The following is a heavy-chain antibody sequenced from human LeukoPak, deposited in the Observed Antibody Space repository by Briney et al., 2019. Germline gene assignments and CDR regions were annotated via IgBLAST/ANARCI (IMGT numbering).Heavy chain of an antibody. V-gene: IGHV3-30*18. J-gene: IGHJ3*02. D-gene: IGHD1-26*01. CDR1: GFTFSSYG. CDR3: AKVAGSYFAFDI. CDR2: ISYDGSNK. Sequence: GGSLRLSCAASGFTFSSYGMHWVRKAPGKGLEWVAVISYDGSNKYYADSVKGRFTISRDNSKNTLYLQMNSLRAEDTAVYYCAKVAGSYFAFDIWGQGTMVTVSS.